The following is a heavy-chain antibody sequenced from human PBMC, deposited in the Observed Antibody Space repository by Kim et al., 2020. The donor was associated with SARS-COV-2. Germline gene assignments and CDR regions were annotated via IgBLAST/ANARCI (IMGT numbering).Heavy chain of an antibody. CDR3: ARQGGFVSWYFDY. CDR1: GFTFSSYA. V-gene: IGHV3-33*01. D-gene: IGHD5-12*01. Sequence: GGSLRLSCAASGFTFSSYAMHWVRQAPGKGLEWVAVIWYDGSDKNYEDSVKGRFTISRDNSKNTLYLQMNSLRAEDTAVYYCARQGGFVSWYFDYWGQGTLVTVSS. J-gene: IGHJ4*02. CDR2: IWYDGSDK.